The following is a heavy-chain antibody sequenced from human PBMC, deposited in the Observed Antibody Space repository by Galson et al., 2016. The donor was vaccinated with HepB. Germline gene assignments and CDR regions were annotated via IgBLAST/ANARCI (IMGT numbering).Heavy chain of an antibody. D-gene: IGHD4-23*01. Sequence: SGKVAGKASGGTFDSYGFHWVRQAPGQGLEWMGGIIPRLGTPHYAQKFQGKITITADESTSTAFMGLSSLRSEDTALYFCASAYDIQWSHSCDLWGQGTMVTVSS. V-gene: IGHV1-69*13. CDR2: IIPRLGTP. CDR3: ASAYDIQWSHSCDL. J-gene: IGHJ3*01. CDR1: GGTFDSYG.